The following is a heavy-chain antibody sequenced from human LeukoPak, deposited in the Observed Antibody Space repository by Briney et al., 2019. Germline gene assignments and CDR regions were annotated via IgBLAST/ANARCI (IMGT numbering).Heavy chain of an antibody. D-gene: IGHD4-17*01. J-gene: IGHJ4*02. CDR1: GFTFNNYG. CDR3: ARDYGDRCFDY. V-gene: IGHV3-21*01. CDR2: IRSSSTYI. Sequence: GGPLRLSCAASGFTFNNYGMNWVRQAPGKGLEWVSSIRSSSTYIYYADSVKGRFTISRDNAKNSLYLQMNSLRAEDTAVYYCARDYGDRCFDYWGQGTLVTVSS.